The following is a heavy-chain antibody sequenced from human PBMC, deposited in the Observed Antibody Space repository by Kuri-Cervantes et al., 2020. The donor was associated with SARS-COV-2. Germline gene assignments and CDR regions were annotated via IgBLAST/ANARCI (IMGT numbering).Heavy chain of an antibody. Sequence: GGSLRLSCAASGSTFSSYAMHWVRQAPGKGLEWVAAIWHDATNKYYVDSVKGRFTISRDNAKNSLYLQMTSLRDEDTAVYYCARAGQYQLLYDTKEAYYYGMDVWGQGTTVTVSS. CDR2: IWHDATNK. CDR3: ARAGQYQLLYDTKEAYYYGMDV. D-gene: IGHD2-2*02. V-gene: IGHV3-33*01. CDR1: GSTFSSYA. J-gene: IGHJ6*02.